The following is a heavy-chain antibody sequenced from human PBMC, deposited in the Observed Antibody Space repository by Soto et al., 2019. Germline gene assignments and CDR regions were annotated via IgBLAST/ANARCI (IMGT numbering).Heavy chain of an antibody. V-gene: IGHV4-34*01. D-gene: IGHD1-26*01. Sequence: SETLSLTCAVYGGSFSGYYWSWIRQPPGKGLEWIGEINHSGSTNYNPSLKSRVTISVDTSKNQFSLKLSSVTAADTAVYYCAREAFLVGATGHLYYYGMDVWGQGTTVTVS. CDR2: INHSGST. CDR1: GGSFSGYY. J-gene: IGHJ6*02. CDR3: AREAFLVGATGHLYYYGMDV.